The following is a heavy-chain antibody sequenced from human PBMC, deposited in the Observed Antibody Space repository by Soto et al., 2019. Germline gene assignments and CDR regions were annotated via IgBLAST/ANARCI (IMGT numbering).Heavy chain of an antibody. V-gene: IGHV4-39*01. CDR3: ARPYESGGFYYGFEY. CDR2: IHYSGTT. Sequence: QLQVQESGPGLVKPSETLSLTCTVSGVSIDSSRYYWGWIRQPPGKGLEWIGNIHYSGTTYYNPSLKSRVIISVNTSKNQFSLRLNSVTAADTAVYYCARPYESGGFYYGFEYWGQGTPVTVSS. D-gene: IGHD3-22*01. CDR1: GVSIDSSRYY. J-gene: IGHJ4*02.